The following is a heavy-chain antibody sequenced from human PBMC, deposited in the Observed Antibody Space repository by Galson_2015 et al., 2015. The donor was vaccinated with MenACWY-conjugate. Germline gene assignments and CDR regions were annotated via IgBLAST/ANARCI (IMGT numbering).Heavy chain of an antibody. CDR3: ARDTVQMVTTK. CDR2: IIGGNYT. CDR1: AFTFSNAY. J-gene: IGHJ3*01. V-gene: IGHV3-69-1*01. D-gene: IGHD4-17*01. Sequence: SLRLSCAGSAFTFSNAYMSWVRQAPGKGLEWVASIIGGNYTYYADSVKGRFTISRDNAKSSLYLQMNSLRAEDTAVYYCARDTVQMVTTKWGQGTLGTVSS.